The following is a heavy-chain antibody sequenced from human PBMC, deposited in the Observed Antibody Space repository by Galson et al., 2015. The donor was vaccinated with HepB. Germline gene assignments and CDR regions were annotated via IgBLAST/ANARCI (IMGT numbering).Heavy chain of an antibody. CDR2: IWHDGSNK. Sequence: SLRLSCAASGFTFSSHGMHWVRQAPGKGPEWVAVIWHDGSNKYYADSMKGRFTISRDNSKNTLYLQMSSLRAEDTAVYYCAREGLTAMTLFDYWGQGTLVTVSS. CDR1: GFTFSSHG. CDR3: AREGLTAMTLFDY. V-gene: IGHV3-33*01. D-gene: IGHD4-17*01. J-gene: IGHJ4*02.